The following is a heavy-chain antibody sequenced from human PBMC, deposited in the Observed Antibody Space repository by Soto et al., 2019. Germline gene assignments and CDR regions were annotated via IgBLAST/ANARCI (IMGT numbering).Heavy chain of an antibody. Sequence: ASVKVSCKASGYTFTSYAMHWVRQAPGQRLEWMGWINAGNGNTKYSQKFQGRVTITRDTSASTAYMELSSLRSEDTAVYYCARSSHCSGGSCRTKYYFDYWGQGTLVTVSS. CDR3: ARSSHCSGGSCRTKYYFDY. CDR1: GYTFTSYA. J-gene: IGHJ4*02. CDR2: INAGNGNT. D-gene: IGHD2-15*01. V-gene: IGHV1-3*01.